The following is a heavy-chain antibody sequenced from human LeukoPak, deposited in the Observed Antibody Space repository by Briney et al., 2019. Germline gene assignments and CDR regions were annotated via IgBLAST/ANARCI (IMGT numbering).Heavy chain of an antibody. V-gene: IGHV3-53*01. D-gene: IGHD6-13*01. CDR1: GFTVSSNY. Sequence: GGSLRLSCAASGFTVSSNYMSWVRQAPGKGLEWVSVIYSGGSTYYADSVKGRFTISRDNSKNTVDLQMNSLRVEDTAVYYCAMRGNTWYDCWGQGALVTVSS. CDR3: AMRGNTWYDC. CDR2: IYSGGST. J-gene: IGHJ4*02.